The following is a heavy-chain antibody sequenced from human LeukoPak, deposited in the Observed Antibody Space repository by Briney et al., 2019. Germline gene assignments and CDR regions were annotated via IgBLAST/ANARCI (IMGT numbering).Heavy chain of an antibody. D-gene: IGHD2/OR15-2a*01. CDR1: GFTFSSYG. Sequence: PGGSLRLSCAASGFTFSSYGMHWVRQAPGKGLEWVSVIYSGGSTYYADSVKGRFTISRDNSKNTLYLQMNSLRAEDTAVYYCARALLGPFFDYWGQGTLVTVSS. CDR3: ARALLGPFFDY. V-gene: IGHV3-66*01. CDR2: IYSGGST. J-gene: IGHJ4*02.